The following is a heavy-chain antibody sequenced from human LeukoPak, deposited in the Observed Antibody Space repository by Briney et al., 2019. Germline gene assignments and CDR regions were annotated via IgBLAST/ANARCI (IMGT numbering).Heavy chain of an antibody. D-gene: IGHD3-22*01. V-gene: IGHV1-18*01. CDR3: ARDGYYDSSGYYYGDY. CDR2: ISAYNGNT. Sequence: GASVKVSCKASGYTFTSYGISWVRQAPGQGLEWMGWISAYNGNTNYAQKLQGRVTMTTDTSTSTAYMELRSLRSDDTAVYYCARDGYYDSSGYYYGDYWGQGTLVTVSS. CDR1: GYTFTSYG. J-gene: IGHJ4*02.